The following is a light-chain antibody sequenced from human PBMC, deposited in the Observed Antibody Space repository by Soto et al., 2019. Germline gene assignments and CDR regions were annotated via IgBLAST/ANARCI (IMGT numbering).Light chain of an antibody. CDR2: ANS. CDR1: NSNIGAGYD. Sequence: QSVLTQPPSVSGAPGQRVTISCTGSNSNIGAGYDVHWYQQLPGTAPKLLIYANSNRPSGVPDRFSGSKSGTSASLAITGLQADDEADYYCQSYDTSLSGSKVFGGGTQLTVL. V-gene: IGLV1-40*01. CDR3: QSYDTSLSGSKV. J-gene: IGLJ2*01.